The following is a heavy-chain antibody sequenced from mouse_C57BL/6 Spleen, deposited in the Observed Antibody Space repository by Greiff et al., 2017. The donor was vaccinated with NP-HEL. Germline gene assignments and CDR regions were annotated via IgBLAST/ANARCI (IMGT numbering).Heavy chain of an antibody. CDR3: ARDSYYSNYVRVFFDY. J-gene: IGHJ2*01. V-gene: IGHV5-4*01. CDR1: GFTFSSYA. CDR2: ISDGGSYT. D-gene: IGHD2-5*01. Sequence: EVKLMESGGGLVKPGGSLKLSCAASGFTFSSYAMSWVRQTPEKRLEWVATISDGGSYTYYPDNVKGRFTISRDNAKNNLYLQMSHLKSEDTAMYYCARDSYYSNYVRVFFDYWGQGTTLTVSS.